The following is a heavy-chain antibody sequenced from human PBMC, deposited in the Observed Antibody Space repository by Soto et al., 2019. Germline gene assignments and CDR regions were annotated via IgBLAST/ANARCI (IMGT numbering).Heavy chain of an antibody. J-gene: IGHJ4*02. CDR3: AKTRGFWSGSSGY. D-gene: IGHD3-3*01. CDR1: GFTFSSYG. V-gene: IGHV3-30*18. Sequence: GSLRLSCAASGFTFSSYGMHWVRQAPGKGLEWVAVISYDGSNKYYADSVKGRFTISRDNSKNTLYLQMNSLRAEDTAVYYCAKTRGFWSGSSGYWGQGTLVTVSS. CDR2: ISYDGSNK.